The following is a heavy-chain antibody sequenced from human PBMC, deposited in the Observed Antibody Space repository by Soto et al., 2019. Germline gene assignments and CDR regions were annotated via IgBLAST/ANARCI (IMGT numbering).Heavy chain of an antibody. CDR3: ARDESSNWYYGLDF. J-gene: IGHJ6*02. Sequence: ASVKVSCKASGYTFTNYYVHWVRQAPGQGLEWMGIFNPSGGSTTYAQKFQGRVTLTSDTPTSTVYMELSSLRSDDTAVYYCARDESSNWYYGLDFWGQGTTVTGSS. V-gene: IGHV1-46*01. D-gene: IGHD1-1*01. CDR1: GYTFTNYY. CDR2: FNPSGGST.